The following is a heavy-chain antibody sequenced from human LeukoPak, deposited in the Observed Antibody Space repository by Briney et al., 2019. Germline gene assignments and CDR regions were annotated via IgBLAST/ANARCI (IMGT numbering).Heavy chain of an antibody. CDR2: INHSGST. Sequence: PSETLSLTCAVYGXSLSGYYGSWIRQPPGKGLEWIGEINHSGSTNYNPSLKSRVTISVDTSKNQFSLKLSSVTAADTAVYYCARHNWNDYYWGQGTLVTVSS. CDR3: ARHNWNDYY. V-gene: IGHV4-34*01. CDR1: GXSLSGYY. D-gene: IGHD1-20*01. J-gene: IGHJ4*02.